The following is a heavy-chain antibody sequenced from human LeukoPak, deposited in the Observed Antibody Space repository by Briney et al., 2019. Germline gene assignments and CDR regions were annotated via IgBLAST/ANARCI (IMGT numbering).Heavy chain of an antibody. J-gene: IGHJ4*02. CDR2: INSGSTYT. V-gene: IGHV3-21*01. D-gene: IGHD3-22*01. CDR1: GFTFSNM. CDR3: AREAYYYDSSGSFDY. Sequence: PGGSLRLSCAASGFTFSNMMNWVRQAPGKGLEWVSSINSGSTYTYYTESVKGRFTVSRDNAKNSLFLQMNSLRAEDTAVYYCAREAYYYDSSGSFDYWGQGTLVTVSS.